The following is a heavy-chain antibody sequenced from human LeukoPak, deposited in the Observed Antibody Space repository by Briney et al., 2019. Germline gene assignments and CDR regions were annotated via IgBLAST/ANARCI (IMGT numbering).Heavy chain of an antibody. J-gene: IGHJ5*02. Sequence: PPQTLSLTCTVSGGSISSGDYYWSWIRQPPGKGLEWIGYIYYSGSTYYNPSLKSRVTISVDTSKNQFSLKLSSVTAADTAVYYCARAAYCDFWSGYSGSGWFDPWGQGTLVTVSS. CDR1: GGSISSGDYY. CDR2: IYYSGST. D-gene: IGHD3-3*01. V-gene: IGHV4-30-4*08. CDR3: ARAAYCDFWSGYSGSGWFDP.